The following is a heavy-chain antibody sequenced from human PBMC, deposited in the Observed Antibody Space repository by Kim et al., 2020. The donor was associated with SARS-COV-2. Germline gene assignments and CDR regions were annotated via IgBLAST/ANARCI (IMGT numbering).Heavy chain of an antibody. J-gene: IGHJ4*02. D-gene: IGHD3-22*01. V-gene: IGHV3-23*01. CDR3: AKVGYYDSSGYHFDY. Sequence: SVKGRFTISRDNSKNTLYLQMNSLRAEDTAVYYCAKVGYYDSSGYHFDYWGQGTLVTVSS.